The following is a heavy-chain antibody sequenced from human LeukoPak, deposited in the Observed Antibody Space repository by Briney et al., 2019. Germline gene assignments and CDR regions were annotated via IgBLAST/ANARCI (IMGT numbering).Heavy chain of an antibody. Sequence: SETLSLTCAVSGGSISSGGYSWSWIRQPPGKGLEWIGYIYYSGSTYYNPSLKSRVTISVDTSKNQFSLKLSSVTAADTAVYYCARDFRTTVTTFDTSLHLDYWGQGTLVTVSS. J-gene: IGHJ4*02. CDR2: IYYSGST. V-gene: IGHV4-30-4*07. CDR1: GGSISSGGYS. CDR3: ARDFRTTVTTFDTSLHLDY. D-gene: IGHD4-17*01.